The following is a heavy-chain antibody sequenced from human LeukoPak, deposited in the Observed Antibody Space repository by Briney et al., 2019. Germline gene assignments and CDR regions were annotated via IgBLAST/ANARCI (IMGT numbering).Heavy chain of an antibody. CDR2: TYYSGST. V-gene: IGHV4-59*01. J-gene: IGHJ3*02. D-gene: IGHD3-22*01. CDR1: GGSISSYY. CDR3: ARVPRGPHYYDSSGHAFDI. Sequence: SETLSLTCTVSGGSISSYYWSWIRQPPGKGLEWIGYTYYSGSTNYNPSLKSRVTISVDTSKNQFSLKLSSVTAADTAVYYCARVPRGPHYYDSSGHAFDIWGQGTMVTVSS.